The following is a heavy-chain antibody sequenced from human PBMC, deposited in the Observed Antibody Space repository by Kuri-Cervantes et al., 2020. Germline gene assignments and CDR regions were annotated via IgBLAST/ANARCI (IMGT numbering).Heavy chain of an antibody. D-gene: IGHD6-19*01. V-gene: IGHV2-5*02. CDR1: GFSLSTSGVG. Sequence: SGPTLVKPTQTLTLTCTFSGFSLSTSGVGVGWIRQPPGKALEWLALIYWDDDKRYSPSLKSRLTITKGTSKNQVVLTMTNMDPVDTATYYCAHSSPLPDSSGRFSTFDYWGQGTLVTVSS. CDR3: AHSSPLPDSSGRFSTFDY. CDR2: IYWDDDK. J-gene: IGHJ4*02.